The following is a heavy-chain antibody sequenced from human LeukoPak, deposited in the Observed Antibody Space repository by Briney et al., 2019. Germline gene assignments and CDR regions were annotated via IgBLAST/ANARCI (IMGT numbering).Heavy chain of an antibody. CDR1: GGSISSGGYY. CDR3: ARYSSSHAFDI. Sequence: SETLSLTCTVSGGSISSGGYYWSWIRQPPGKGLEWIGSISYTGSIDYNPSLKSRVTISVDTSRNQFSLKLSSVTAANTAVYYCARYSSSHAFDIWGQGTMVTVSS. CDR2: ISYTGSI. D-gene: IGHD6-6*01. J-gene: IGHJ3*02. V-gene: IGHV4-39*01.